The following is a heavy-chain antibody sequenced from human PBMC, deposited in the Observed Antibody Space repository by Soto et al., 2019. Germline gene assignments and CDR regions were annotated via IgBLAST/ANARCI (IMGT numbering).Heavy chain of an antibody. CDR3: ARASAYDIAAAGYFDY. V-gene: IGHV4-34*01. D-gene: IGHD6-13*01. CDR2: INHSGST. J-gene: IGHJ4*02. CDR1: GGSFSGYY. Sequence: SETLSLTCAVYGGSFSGYYWSWIRQPPGKGLEWIGEINHSGSTNYNPSLKSRVTISVDTSKNQFSLKLSSVTAADTAVYYCARASAYDIAAAGYFDYWGQGTLVTVSS.